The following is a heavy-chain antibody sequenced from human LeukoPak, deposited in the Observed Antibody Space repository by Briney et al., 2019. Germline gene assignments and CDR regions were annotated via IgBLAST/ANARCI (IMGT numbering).Heavy chain of an antibody. V-gene: IGHV3-7*01. J-gene: IGHJ4*02. Sequence: GGSLRLSCAASGFSFSRSYMNWVRQAPGKGREWVATIKQDGVDKYYVDSVKGRFTISRDTAKNSLFLQVNSLRAEDTAVYYCARDPSRYDLDYWGQGTLVTVSS. CDR3: ARDPSRYDLDY. CDR2: IKQDGVDK. CDR1: GFSFSRSY. D-gene: IGHD5-12*01.